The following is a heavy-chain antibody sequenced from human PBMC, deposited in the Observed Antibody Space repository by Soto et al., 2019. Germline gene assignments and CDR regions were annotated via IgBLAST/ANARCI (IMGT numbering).Heavy chain of an antibody. CDR3: ASVGSDYDNSGYYLP. Sequence: SETLFLTCIVSGGSVSSSNWWSWVRQPPGKGLEWIGEIYHSGSTTYNPSLKSRATISVDKSENQFSLRLKSVTAADTAVYYCASVGSDYDNSGYYLPWGPGTLVTVSS. V-gene: IGHV4-4*02. CDR2: IYHSGST. CDR1: GGSVSSSNW. J-gene: IGHJ5*02. D-gene: IGHD3-22*01.